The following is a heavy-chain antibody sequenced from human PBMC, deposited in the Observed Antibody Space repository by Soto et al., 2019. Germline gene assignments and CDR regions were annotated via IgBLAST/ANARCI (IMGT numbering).Heavy chain of an antibody. CDR2: IHYSGRT. V-gene: IGHV4-31*02. CDR3: ARYYFDRSGYSNWFDP. J-gene: IGHJ5*02. D-gene: IGHD3-22*01. Sequence: WTWIRQHPGKGLEWIAYIHYSGRTYYNPSLKSRVTISVDTSNNQFSLKLSSVTAADTAVYYCARYYFDRSGYSNWFDPWGQGTLVTVSS.